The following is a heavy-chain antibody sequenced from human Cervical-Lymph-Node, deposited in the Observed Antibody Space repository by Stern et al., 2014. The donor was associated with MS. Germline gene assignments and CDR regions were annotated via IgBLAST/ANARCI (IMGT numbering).Heavy chain of an antibody. J-gene: IGHJ3*02. Sequence: QVQLQQSGPRLLKPSETLSLTCTVSGGSINNYYWSWIRQPPGKGLEWIGHIYYRGSTNYNPSLKSRVTISVDTSKNQISLKLSSLTAADTAVYFCAREGIGVAAFDRWGQGTMVTVSS. CDR3: AREGIGVAAFDR. D-gene: IGHD2-21*01. CDR2: IYYRGST. CDR1: GGSINNYY. V-gene: IGHV4-59*01.